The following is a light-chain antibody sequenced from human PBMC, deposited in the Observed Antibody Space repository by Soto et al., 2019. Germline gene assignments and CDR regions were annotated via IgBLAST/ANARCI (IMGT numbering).Light chain of an antibody. CDR3: SSYTSSSAYV. V-gene: IGLV2-14*01. Sequence: QSVLTQPASVSGSPGQSITISCTGTSHDIGGYDFVSWYQQYPGRAPRLLISEVTRRPSGVSTRFSGSKSGNTASLTISGLQAEDEADYYCSSYTSSSAYVFGTGTKVTVL. CDR2: EVT. J-gene: IGLJ1*01. CDR1: SHDIGGYDF.